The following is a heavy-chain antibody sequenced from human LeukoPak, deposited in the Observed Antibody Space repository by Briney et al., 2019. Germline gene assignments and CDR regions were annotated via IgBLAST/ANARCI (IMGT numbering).Heavy chain of an antibody. CDR2: IDWDDDE. J-gene: IGHJ4*02. CDR1: GFSLNTRGMC. V-gene: IGHV2-70*11. Sequence: SGPALVKPTQTLTLTCTFSGFSLNTRGMCVSWLRQPPGKPLEWLARIDWDDDEYFTTSLQTGLSISKDTSKNQVVLTMPKMDPVDTATYYCARTQDLYDSGGYYDYWGQGILVTVSS. D-gene: IGHD3-22*01. CDR3: ARTQDLYDSGGYYDY.